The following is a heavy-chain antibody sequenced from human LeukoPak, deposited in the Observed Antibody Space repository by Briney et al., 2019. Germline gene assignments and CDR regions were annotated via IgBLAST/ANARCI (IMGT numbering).Heavy chain of an antibody. CDR2: IYYSGST. J-gene: IGHJ1*01. V-gene: IGHV4-59*01. D-gene: IGHD6-19*01. Sequence: SETLSLTCTVSGGSISSYYWSWIRQPPGKGLEWIGYIYYSGSTNYNPSLKSRVTISVDTSKNQFSLKLSSVTAADTAVYYCARSSKAVAGRGQFQHWGQGTLVTVSS. CDR3: ARSSKAVAGRGQFQH. CDR1: GGSISSYY.